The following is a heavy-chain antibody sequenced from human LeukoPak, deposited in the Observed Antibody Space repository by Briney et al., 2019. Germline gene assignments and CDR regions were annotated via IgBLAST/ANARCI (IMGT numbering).Heavy chain of an antibody. CDR1: GFTFSSYA. CDR2: IRGSGGST. V-gene: IGHV3-23*01. CDR3: AKKKGSGYYYAFDY. D-gene: IGHD3-22*01. Sequence: QPGGSLRLSRAASGFTFSSYAMSWVRQAPGKGLEWVSAIRGSGGSTYYADSVKGRFTISRDNSKNTLYLQMNSLRAEDTAVYYCAKKKGSGYYYAFDYWGQGTLVTVSS. J-gene: IGHJ4*02.